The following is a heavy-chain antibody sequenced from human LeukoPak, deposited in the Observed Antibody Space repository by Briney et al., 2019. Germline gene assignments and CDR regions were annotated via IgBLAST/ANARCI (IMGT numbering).Heavy chain of an antibody. CDR1: GYTFTGYY. J-gene: IGHJ4*02. Sequence: ASVKVSCKASGYTFTGYYMHWVRQAPGQGLEWMGWINPNSGGTNYAQKFRGRVTMTRDTSISTAYMELSRLRSDDTAVCYCARSWRFCSGDSCYPIDYWGQGTLVTVSS. CDR2: INPNSGGT. V-gene: IGHV1-2*02. D-gene: IGHD2-15*01. CDR3: ARSWRFCSGDSCYPIDY.